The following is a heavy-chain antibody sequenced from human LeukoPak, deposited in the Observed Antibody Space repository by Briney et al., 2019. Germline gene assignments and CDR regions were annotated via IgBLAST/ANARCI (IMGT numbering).Heavy chain of an antibody. Sequence: GGSLRLSCAASGFTFSSYAMSWVRQTPGKGLEWVSAISGSGGSTNYADFVEGRFSISRDNSNNTLYLQMNSLGDGDTAVYFCAKGKVSDYWGQGTLVTVSS. J-gene: IGHJ4*02. CDR2: ISGSGGST. V-gene: IGHV3-23*01. D-gene: IGHD3-10*01. CDR1: GFTFSSYA. CDR3: AKGKVSDY.